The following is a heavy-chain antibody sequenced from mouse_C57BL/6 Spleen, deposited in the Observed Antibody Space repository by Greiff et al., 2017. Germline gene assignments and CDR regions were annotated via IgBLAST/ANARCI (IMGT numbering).Heavy chain of an antibody. CDR2: IYPGSGST. Sequence: QVQLQQPGAELVKPGASVKMSCTASGYTFTSYWLTWVKQRPGQGLEWIGDIYPGSGSTNYTEQFKSKATLTVDTSSSPAYMQLSSLTSEDSAVYYCARRGGSYVPLGDWGQVTTRTVSS. CDR3: ARRGGSYVPLGD. J-gene: IGHJ2*01. V-gene: IGHV1-55*01. D-gene: IGHD1-1*02. CDR1: GYTFTSYW.